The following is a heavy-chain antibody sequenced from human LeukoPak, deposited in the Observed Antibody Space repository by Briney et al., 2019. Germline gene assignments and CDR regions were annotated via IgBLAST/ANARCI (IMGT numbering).Heavy chain of an antibody. CDR2: MNIDGSEK. Sequence: GGSLRLSCAASGFTFISYWMGWVRQAPGKRPEWVANMNIDGSEKYYADSVKGRFTISRDNARNSVHLQMNGLRVEDTAVYYCARDPVEWELLLVYWGQGTLVTVSS. J-gene: IGHJ4*02. CDR3: ARDPVEWELLLVY. V-gene: IGHV3-7*01. CDR1: GFTFISYW. D-gene: IGHD1-26*01.